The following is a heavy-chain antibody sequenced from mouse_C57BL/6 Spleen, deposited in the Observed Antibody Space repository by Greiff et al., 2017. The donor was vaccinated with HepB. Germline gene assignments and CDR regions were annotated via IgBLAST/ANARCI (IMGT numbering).Heavy chain of an antibody. CDR1: GYTFTSYW. D-gene: IGHD2-4*01. CDR2: IDPSDSYT. CDR3: ARSYYDRYAMDY. Sequence: QVQLQQPGAELVRPGTSVKLSCKASGYTFTSYWMHWVKQMPGQGLEWIGVIDPSDSYTNYNQKFKGKATLTVDTSSSTAYMQLSSLTSEDSAVYYCARSYYDRYAMDYWGQGTSVTVSS. V-gene: IGHV1-59*01. J-gene: IGHJ4*01.